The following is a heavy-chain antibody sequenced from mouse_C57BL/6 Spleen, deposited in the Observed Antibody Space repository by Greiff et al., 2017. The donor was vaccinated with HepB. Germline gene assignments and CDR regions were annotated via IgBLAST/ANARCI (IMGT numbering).Heavy chain of an antibody. CDR2: IHPNRGST. CDR3: ARGIIVAYYFDY. CDR1: GYTFTSYW. V-gene: IGHV1-64*01. J-gene: IGHJ2*01. D-gene: IGHD1-1*01. Sequence: VQLQQSGAELVKPGASVKLSCKASGYTFTSYWMHWVKQRPGQGLEWIGMIHPNRGSTNYNEKFKSKATLTVDKSSSTAYMQLSSLTSEDSAVYYCARGIIVAYYFDYWGQGTTLTVSS.